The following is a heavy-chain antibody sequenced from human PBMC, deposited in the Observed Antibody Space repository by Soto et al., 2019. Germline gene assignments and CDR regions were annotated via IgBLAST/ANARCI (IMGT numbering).Heavy chain of an antibody. CDR3: TRDASRDSSARGWFDP. Sequence: GWSLRLSCAASVFTFLSFTMNWVRQAPGKGLEWVSTISSNSAYIYYTDALRGRFTISRDNAKNSLHLQMNSLRAEDTAVYYCTRDASRDSSARGWFDPWGPGTLVTVSS. D-gene: IGHD6-13*01. V-gene: IGHV3-21*01. CDR1: VFTFLSFT. J-gene: IGHJ5*02. CDR2: ISSNSAYI.